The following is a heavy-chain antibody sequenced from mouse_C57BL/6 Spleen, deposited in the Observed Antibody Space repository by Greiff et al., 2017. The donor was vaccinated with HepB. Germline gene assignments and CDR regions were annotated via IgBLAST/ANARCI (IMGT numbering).Heavy chain of an antibody. D-gene: IGHD1-1*01. CDR3: ARRDTEWYFDV. Sequence: EVQLVESGGGLVKPGGSLKLSCAASGFTFSSYTMSWVRQTPEKRLEWVTTISGGGGNTYYPDSVKGRFTISRDNAKNTLYLQMSSLRSEDTALYYCARRDTEWYFDVWGTGTTVTVSS. CDR1: GFTFSSYT. V-gene: IGHV5-9*01. CDR2: ISGGGGNT. J-gene: IGHJ1*03.